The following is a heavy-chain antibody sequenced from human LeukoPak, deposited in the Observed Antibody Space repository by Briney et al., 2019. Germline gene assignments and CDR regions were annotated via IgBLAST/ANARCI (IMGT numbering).Heavy chain of an antibody. J-gene: IGHJ3*02. Sequence: ASVKVSCKASGYTVTGYYMHWVRQAPGQGLEWMGWINPNSGGTNYAQKFQGRVTMTRDTSISTAYMELTRLRSDDTAVYYCARERNCSGGSCSDAFDIWGQGTMVTVSS. V-gene: IGHV1-2*02. CDR3: ARERNCSGGSCSDAFDI. CDR1: GYTVTGYY. D-gene: IGHD2-15*01. CDR2: INPNSGGT.